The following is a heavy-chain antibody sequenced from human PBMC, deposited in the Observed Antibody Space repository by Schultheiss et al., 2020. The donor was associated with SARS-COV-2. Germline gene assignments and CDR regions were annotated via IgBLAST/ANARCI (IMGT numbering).Heavy chain of an antibody. CDR3: ARDLAAYYDFWSGYRGYFQH. Sequence: ASVKVSCKASGGTFSSYAISWVRQAPGQGLEWMGWISAYNGITDYAEKVQGRITMTTETSTSTAYMELRSLRSDDTAVYYCARDLAAYYDFWSGYRGYFQHWGQGTLVTVSS. J-gene: IGHJ1*01. CDR1: GGTFSSYA. V-gene: IGHV1-18*01. CDR2: ISAYNGIT. D-gene: IGHD3-3*01.